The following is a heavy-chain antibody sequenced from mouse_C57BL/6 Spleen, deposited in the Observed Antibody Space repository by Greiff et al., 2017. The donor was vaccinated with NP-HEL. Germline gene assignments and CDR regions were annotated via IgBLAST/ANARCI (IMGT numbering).Heavy chain of an antibody. J-gene: IGHJ2*01. V-gene: IGHV1-55*01. CDR2: ICPGGGST. CDR1: GFTFTSYS. CDR3: ARDYDSTLAFDY. Sequence: VQLVESGAGLVKPGASLKLSCTASGFTFTSYSITWVRQTPGHGLEWIGDICPGGGSTNYTEKFKGQATLTADTPTNTAYMQISSLTTEDSAIYYGARDYDSTLAFDYWGQGTTVTVSS. D-gene: IGHD2-4*01.